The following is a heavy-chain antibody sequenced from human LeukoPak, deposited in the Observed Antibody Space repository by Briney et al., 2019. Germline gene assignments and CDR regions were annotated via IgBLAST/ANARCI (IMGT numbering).Heavy chain of an antibody. D-gene: IGHD3-9*01. V-gene: IGHV1-69*05. CDR3: ARGEYDILTGYSRVRYYYGMDV. J-gene: IGHJ6*02. CDR1: GGTFSSYA. CDR2: IIPIFGTA. Sequence: RASVTVSCKASGGTFSSYAISWVRQAPGQGLEWMGGIIPIFGTANYAQKFQGRVTITTDESTSTAYMELSSLRSEDTAVYYCARGEYDILTGYSRVRYYYGMDVWGQGTTVTVSS.